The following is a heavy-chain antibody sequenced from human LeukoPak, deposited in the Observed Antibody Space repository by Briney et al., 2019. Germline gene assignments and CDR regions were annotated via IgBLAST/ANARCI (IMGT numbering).Heavy chain of an antibody. V-gene: IGHV4-39*01. Sequence: PSETPSLTCTVSGGSISSSSYYWGWIRQPPGKGLEWIGSIYYSGSTYYNPSLKSRVTISVDTSKNQFSLKLSSVTAADTAVYYCARRTLGNSGHGWGQGTLVTVSS. J-gene: IGHJ4*02. CDR1: GGSISSSSYY. CDR2: IYYSGST. D-gene: IGHD4-23*01. CDR3: ARRTLGNSGHG.